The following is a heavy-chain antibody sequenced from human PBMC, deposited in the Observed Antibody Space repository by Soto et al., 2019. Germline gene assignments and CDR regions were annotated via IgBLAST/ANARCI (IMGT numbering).Heavy chain of an antibody. Sequence: QVQLVQSGAEVKKPGASVKVSCKASGYTFTTYGISWVRQAPGQGLEWMGWINGYNVNTNYAQKIQGRVTMTTDTSTSTAYMELRSLRSDDTAVYYCARDPVAGTYFDYWGQGTLVTVSS. V-gene: IGHV1-18*01. CDR3: ARDPVAGTYFDY. CDR2: INGYNVNT. CDR1: GYTFTTYG. J-gene: IGHJ4*02. D-gene: IGHD6-19*01.